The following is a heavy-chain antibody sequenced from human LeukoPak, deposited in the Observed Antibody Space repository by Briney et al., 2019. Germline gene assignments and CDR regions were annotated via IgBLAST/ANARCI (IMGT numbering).Heavy chain of an antibody. CDR3: ARGRGDFWSGHQPSNWFDP. V-gene: IGHV4-39*07. D-gene: IGHD3-3*01. CDR1: GGSISSSSFY. Sequence: KPSETLSLTCTVSGGSISSSSFYWGWIRQSPGKGLEYIATIYYSGGTYYNPSLESRVTISVDTSKNQFSLKLSSVTAADTAVYYCARGRGDFWSGHQPSNWFDPWGQGTLVTVPS. J-gene: IGHJ5*02. CDR2: IYYSGGT.